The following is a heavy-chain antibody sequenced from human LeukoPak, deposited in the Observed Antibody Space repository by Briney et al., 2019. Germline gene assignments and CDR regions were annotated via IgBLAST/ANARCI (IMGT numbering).Heavy chain of an antibody. V-gene: IGHV3-20*04. J-gene: IGHJ4*02. CDR1: AFTFDDYG. D-gene: IGHD6-6*01. CDR3: ASDHSSDFDY. CDR2: INWNGGST. Sequence: GGSLRLSCAASAFTFDDYGMSWVRQAPGKGLEWVSGINWNGGSTGYADSVKGRFTISRDNAKNSLYLQMNSLRAEDTAVYYCASDHSSDFDYWGQGTLVTVTS.